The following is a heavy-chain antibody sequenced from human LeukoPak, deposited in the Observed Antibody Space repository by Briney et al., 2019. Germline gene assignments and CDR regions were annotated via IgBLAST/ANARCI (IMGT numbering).Heavy chain of an antibody. Sequence: GGSLRLSCAASGFTFSSYDMHWVRQATGKGLEWVSAIGTAGDTYYPGSVKGRFTISRENAKNSLCLQMNSLRAGDTAVYYCARGGSSYSSSSDGMDVWGQGTTVTVSS. D-gene: IGHD6-13*01. CDR1: GFTFSSYD. J-gene: IGHJ6*02. CDR3: ARGGSSYSSSSDGMDV. V-gene: IGHV3-13*04. CDR2: IGTAGDT.